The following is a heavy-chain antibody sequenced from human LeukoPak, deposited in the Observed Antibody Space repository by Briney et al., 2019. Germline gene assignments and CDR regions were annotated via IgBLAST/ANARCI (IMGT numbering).Heavy chain of an antibody. J-gene: IGHJ6*01. Sequence: GGSLRLSCAASGFDFSSYGMRWVRQAPGKGREWVAVIWFNGGNKYYGDSVKGRFTISRDNFKNTLYLQMDSLRVEDMAVYYCARDIPGPRNYYGMDVWGQGTTVSVSS. CDR2: IWFNGGNK. V-gene: IGHV3-33*01. D-gene: IGHD3-10*01. CDR1: GFDFSSYG. CDR3: ARDIPGPRNYYGMDV.